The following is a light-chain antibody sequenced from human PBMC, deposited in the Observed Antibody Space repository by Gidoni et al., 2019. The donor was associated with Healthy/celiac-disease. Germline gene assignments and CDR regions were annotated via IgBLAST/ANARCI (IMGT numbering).Light chain of an antibody. Sequence: SSELTQDPAVSVALGQTVRITCQGDSLRIYSASWAQQKPGQAPVLVSYGKNNRPSGIPDRFSGSSSGNTASLTITGAQAEDDADYYCNSRDSSGNHHYVFGTGTKVTVL. CDR3: NSRDSSGNHHYV. J-gene: IGLJ1*01. CDR2: GKN. V-gene: IGLV3-19*01. CDR1: SLRIYS.